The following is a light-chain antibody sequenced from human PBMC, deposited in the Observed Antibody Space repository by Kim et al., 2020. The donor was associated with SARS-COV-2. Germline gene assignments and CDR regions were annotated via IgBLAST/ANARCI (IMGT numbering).Light chain of an antibody. CDR2: RNN. J-gene: IGLJ3*02. CDR3: SAWDSILSVWV. CDR1: NNNVGNQG. Sequence: LTQPPSVSKGLGQTATLTCTGNNNNVGNQGATWLQQHQGHPPKLLSYRNNNRPSGISERLSASRSGNTASLTISGLQPEDEADYYCSAWDSILSVWVFDGGTQLTVL. V-gene: IGLV10-54*01.